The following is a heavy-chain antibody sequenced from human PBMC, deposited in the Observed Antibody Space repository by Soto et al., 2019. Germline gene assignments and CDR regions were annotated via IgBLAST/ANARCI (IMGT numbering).Heavy chain of an antibody. Sequence: QVQLQQWGAGLLKPSETLSLTCAVYGGSFSGYYWSWIRQPPGKGLEWIGEINHSGSTNYNPSLKSRVTISVDTSKNQFSLKLSSVTAADTAVYYCARGFQNYDFWSGYLRWFDPWGQGTLVTVSS. CDR2: INHSGST. J-gene: IGHJ5*02. CDR3: ARGFQNYDFWSGYLRWFDP. V-gene: IGHV4-34*01. CDR1: GGSFSGYY. D-gene: IGHD3-3*01.